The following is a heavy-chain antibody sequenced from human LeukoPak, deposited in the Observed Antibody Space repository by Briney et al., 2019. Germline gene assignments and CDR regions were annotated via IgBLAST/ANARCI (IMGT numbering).Heavy chain of an antibody. CDR1: GGSISSSSYY. V-gene: IGHV4-39*01. D-gene: IGHD3-10*01. CDR2: IYYSGST. Sequence: SETLSLTCTVSGGSISSSSYYWGWIRQPPGKGLEWIGSIYYSGSTYYNPSLKSRVTISVDTSKNQFSLKLSSVTAADTAVYYCARHDMPDTYYYGSGESWGQGTLVTVSS. J-gene: IGHJ5*02. CDR3: ARHDMPDTYYYGSGES.